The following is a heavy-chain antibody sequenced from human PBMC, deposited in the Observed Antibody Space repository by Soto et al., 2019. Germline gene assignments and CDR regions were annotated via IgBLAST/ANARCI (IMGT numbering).Heavy chain of an antibody. V-gene: IGHV4-59*01. CDR3: ARGGINWFDP. CDR2: IYYTGST. D-gene: IGHD3-16*01. CDR1: GGSISDYY. J-gene: IGHJ5*02. Sequence: PSETLSLTCTVSGGSISDYYWSWIRQPPGKGLEWIGYIYYTGSTNYSPSLKSRVTISVDTSKNQFSLKLSSVTAADTAVYYCARGGINWFDPWGQGTLVTVSS.